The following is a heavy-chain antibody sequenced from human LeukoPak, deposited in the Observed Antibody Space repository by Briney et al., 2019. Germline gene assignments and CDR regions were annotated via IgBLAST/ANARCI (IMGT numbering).Heavy chain of an antibody. V-gene: IGHV4-4*07. J-gene: IGHJ4*02. D-gene: IGHD4-17*01. CDR1: GGSISGYY. CDR2: IYTSGST. CDR3: AREFVNDYGDSFPPPGPYFDY. Sequence: SETLSLTCSVSGGSISGYYWSWIRQPAGKGLEWIGRIYTSGSTNYNPSLKSRVTMSVDTSKNQFSLKLSYVTAADTAVYYCAREFVNDYGDSFPPPGPYFDYWGQGTLVTVSS.